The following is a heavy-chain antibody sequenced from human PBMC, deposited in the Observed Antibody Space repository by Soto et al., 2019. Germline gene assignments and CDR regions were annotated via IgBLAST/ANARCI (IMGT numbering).Heavy chain of an antibody. Sequence: EVQLLESGGGLIQPGGSLRLSCAASGFTFRNYAMSWVRQAPGKGLEWVSGITATDDTTYYADSVKGRFTISRDNAQDTLYLEMNSLRAEDTALYYCAKDPLFYSSSWYPNCFGPWGQGTLVTVSS. CDR2: ITATDDTT. CDR3: AKDPLFYSSSWYPNCFGP. J-gene: IGHJ5*02. V-gene: IGHV3-23*01. CDR1: GFTFRNYA. D-gene: IGHD6-13*01.